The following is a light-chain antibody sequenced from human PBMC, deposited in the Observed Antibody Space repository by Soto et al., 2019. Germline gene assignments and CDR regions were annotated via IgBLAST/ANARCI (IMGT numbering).Light chain of an antibody. CDR2: VAS. CDR1: QSVNNW. CDR3: QQSFSTPQT. Sequence: DIQMTQSPSSLSASIGDSVTISCRASQSVNNWLAWYQRKPGKAPKLLINVASTLQGGVPSRFSGSGSGTEFTLAISSLQPEDSATYYCQQSFSTPQTFGGGTKVDIK. V-gene: IGKV1-39*01. J-gene: IGKJ4*01.